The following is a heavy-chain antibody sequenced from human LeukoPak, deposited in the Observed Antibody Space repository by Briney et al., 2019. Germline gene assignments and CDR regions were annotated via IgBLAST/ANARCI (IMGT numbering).Heavy chain of an antibody. CDR1: GFTFSSYS. V-gene: IGHV4-59*01. CDR2: VYNSGST. D-gene: IGHD3-10*01. J-gene: IGHJ6*03. Sequence: QPGGSLRLSCAASGFTFSSYSMSWIRQSPGRGLEWIGYVYNSGSTNFNPSLKSRVTISIDTSKNQFSLRLSSVTAADTAVYYCARTTEEYYGSGKSRKYYSYYYYMDVWGKGTTVTVSS. CDR3: ARTTEEYYGSGKSRKYYSYYYYMDV.